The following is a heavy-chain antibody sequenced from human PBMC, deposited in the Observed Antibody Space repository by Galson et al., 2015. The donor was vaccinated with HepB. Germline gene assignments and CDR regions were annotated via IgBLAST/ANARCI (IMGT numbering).Heavy chain of an antibody. V-gene: IGHV3-7*03. J-gene: IGHJ4*02. CDR3: AKGTTTIDY. CDR2: IKLDGSAK. D-gene: IGHD1-1*01. Sequence: SLKLSCAASGFTFSSYWMSWVRQAPGKGLEWVANIKLDGSAKYYVDSVKGRFTISRDNAKNSLYLQMNSLRAEDTAVYYCAKGTTTIDYWGQGTLVTASS. CDR1: GFTFSSYW.